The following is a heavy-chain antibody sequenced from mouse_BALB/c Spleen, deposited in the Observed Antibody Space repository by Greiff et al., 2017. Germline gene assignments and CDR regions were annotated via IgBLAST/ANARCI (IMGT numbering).Heavy chain of an antibody. Sequence: EVMLVESGGGLVKPGGSLKLSCAASGFTFSSYTMSWVRQTPEKRLEWVATISSGGSYTYYPDTVKGRFTISRDNAKNTLYLQMSSLKSEDTAMYYCARLILRDYFDYWGQGTTLTVSS. D-gene: IGHD1-1*01. J-gene: IGHJ2*01. CDR1: GFTFSSYT. CDR2: ISSGGSYT. V-gene: IGHV5-6-4*01. CDR3: ARLILRDYFDY.